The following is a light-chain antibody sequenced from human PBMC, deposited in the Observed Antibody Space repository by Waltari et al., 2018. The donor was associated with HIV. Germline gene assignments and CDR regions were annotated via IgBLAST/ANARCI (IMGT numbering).Light chain of an antibody. CDR2: AAT. CDR3: QQTYTTPRYT. J-gene: IGKJ2*01. Sequence: DIQMTQSPSSLSASVRDRVTITCRASQSINTSLNWYQQKPGKAPKLLIDAATSLQSAVPSRFSGSGSGTDFTLTISSLQPEDFATYYCQQTYTTPRYTFGQGTKVEIK. V-gene: IGKV1-39*01. CDR1: QSINTS.